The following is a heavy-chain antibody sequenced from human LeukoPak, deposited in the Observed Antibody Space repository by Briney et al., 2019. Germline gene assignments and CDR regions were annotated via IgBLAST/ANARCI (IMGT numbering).Heavy chain of an antibody. J-gene: IGHJ4*02. Sequence: ASVKVSCKASGYTFTSYGISWVRQATGQGLEWMGWISAYNGNTNYAQKLQGRVTMTTDTSTSTAYMELRSLRSDDTAVYYCARAGITMVRGVIITKYYFDYWGQGTLVTVSS. CDR2: ISAYNGNT. V-gene: IGHV1-18*01. D-gene: IGHD3-10*01. CDR3: ARAGITMVRGVIITKYYFDY. CDR1: GYTFTSYG.